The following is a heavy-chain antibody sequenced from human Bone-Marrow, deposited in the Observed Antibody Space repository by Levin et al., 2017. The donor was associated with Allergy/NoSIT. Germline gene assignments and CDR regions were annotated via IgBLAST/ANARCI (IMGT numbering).Heavy chain of an antibody. D-gene: IGHD1-1*01. Sequence: LSLTCAASGFTFRDYYMSWIRQAPGKGLEWISSISGSDTVIHYADSVKGRFTISRDSAQNSLFLQMNNLSAGDTAVYYCARDRTSRLSSPPLDFWGQGTLVTV. V-gene: IGHV3-11*01. CDR1: GFTFRDYY. CDR3: ARDRTSRLSSPPLDF. CDR2: ISGSDTVI. J-gene: IGHJ4*02.